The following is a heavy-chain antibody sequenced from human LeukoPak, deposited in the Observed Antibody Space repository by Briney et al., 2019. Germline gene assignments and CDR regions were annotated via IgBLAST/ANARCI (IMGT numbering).Heavy chain of an antibody. CDR2: INPDGNKK. Sequence: GGSLRLSCEVSGLTVSSSWMDWVRKAPGKWLEWVASINPDGNKKYSADSVKGRFTISRDNAENSLYLQMNSLRVEDTAFYYCARDLAYSRLDYWGQGMLVTVSS. CDR1: GLTVSSSW. CDR3: ARDLAYSRLDY. D-gene: IGHD5-18*01. V-gene: IGHV3-7*01. J-gene: IGHJ4*02.